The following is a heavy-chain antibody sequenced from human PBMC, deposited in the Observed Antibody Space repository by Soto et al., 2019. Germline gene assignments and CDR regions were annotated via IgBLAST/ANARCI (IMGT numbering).Heavy chain of an antibody. Sequence: HPGGSLRLSCAASGFTFSSYEMNWVRQAPGEGLEWVSYISSSGGTIYYADSVKGRFTISRDNAKTSLFLQMNSLRAEDTAVYYCARGGDYSNSSGFNDAFDIWGQGTMVTVSS. CDR2: ISSSGGTI. D-gene: IGHD3-22*01. J-gene: IGHJ3*02. CDR3: ARGGDYSNSSGFNDAFDI. V-gene: IGHV3-48*03. CDR1: GFTFSSYE.